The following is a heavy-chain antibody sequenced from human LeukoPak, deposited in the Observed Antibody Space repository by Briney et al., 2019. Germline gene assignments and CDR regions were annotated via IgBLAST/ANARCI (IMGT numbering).Heavy chain of an antibody. V-gene: IGHV3-30*18. CDR1: GFTFSSYG. CDR3: AKDPGGLLGTYDY. Sequence: GGSLRLSCAASGFTFSSYGMHWVRQAPGKGLEWVAVISYDGSNKYYADSVKGRFTISRDNSKNTLYLQMNSLRAEDTAVYYCAKDPGGLLGTYDYWGQGTLVTFSS. J-gene: IGHJ4*02. CDR2: ISYDGSNK. D-gene: IGHD1-26*01.